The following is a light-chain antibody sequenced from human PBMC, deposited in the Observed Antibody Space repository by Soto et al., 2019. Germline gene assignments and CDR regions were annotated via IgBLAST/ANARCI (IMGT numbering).Light chain of an antibody. CDR3: QQYGSSPPYT. Sequence: EIVLTQSPGTLSLSPGERATLSCRASQSVSSSYLSWYQQKPGQAPRLLIYGASSRATAIPNRFSGSGSGKDFTLTISRLEPEDVAVYYCQQYGSSPPYTFGQGTKLEIK. CDR2: GAS. CDR1: QSVSSSY. J-gene: IGKJ2*01. V-gene: IGKV3-20*01.